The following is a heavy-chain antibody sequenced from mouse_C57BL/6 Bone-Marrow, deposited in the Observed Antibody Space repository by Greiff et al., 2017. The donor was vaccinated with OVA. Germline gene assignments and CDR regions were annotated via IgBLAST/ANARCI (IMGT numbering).Heavy chain of an antibody. Sequence: EVMLVESGGGLVQPGGSLKLSCAASGFTFSDYYMYWVRQTPEKRLEWVAYISNGGGSTYYPDTVKGRFTISRDNAKNTLYLQMSRLKSEDTAMYYCASLLLWYFDVWGTGTTVTVSS. J-gene: IGHJ1*03. V-gene: IGHV5-12*01. D-gene: IGHD1-1*01. CDR3: ASLLLWYFDV. CDR2: ISNGGGST. CDR1: GFTFSDYY.